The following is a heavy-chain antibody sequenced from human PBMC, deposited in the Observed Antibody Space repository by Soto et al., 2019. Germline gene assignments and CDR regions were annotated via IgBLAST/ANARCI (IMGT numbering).Heavy chain of an antibody. CDR3: ARGLSTGVDY. Sequence: LSLPCAVYGGSFSGYYWSWIRQPPGKGLEWIGEINHSGSTNYNPSLKSRVTISVDTSKNQFSLKLRSVTAADTAVYYCARGLSTGVDYWGQGTLVTVSS. CDR2: INHSGST. D-gene: IGHD6-13*01. CDR1: GGSFSGYY. J-gene: IGHJ4*02. V-gene: IGHV4-34*01.